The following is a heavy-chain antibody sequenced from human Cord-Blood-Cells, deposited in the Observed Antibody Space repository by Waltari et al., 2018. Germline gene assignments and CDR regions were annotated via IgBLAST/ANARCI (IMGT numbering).Heavy chain of an antibody. J-gene: IGHJ4*02. V-gene: IGHV4-59*01. CDR2: IYYSGRT. D-gene: IGHD3-10*01. Sequence: QVQLQESGPGLVKPSETLSLTCTVSGGSISSYYWSWIRQPPGKGLEWIGYIYYSGRTNYNPSLKSRVTISVDTSKNQFSLKLSSVTAADTAVYYCARFGDYFDYWGQGTLVTVSS. CDR3: ARFGDYFDY. CDR1: GGSISSYY.